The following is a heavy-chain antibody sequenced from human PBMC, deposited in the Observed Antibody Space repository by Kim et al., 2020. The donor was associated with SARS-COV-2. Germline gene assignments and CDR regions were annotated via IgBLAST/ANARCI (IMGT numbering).Heavy chain of an antibody. Sequence: SETLSLTCTVSGGSISSYYWSWIRQPPGKGLEWIGYIYYSGSTNYNPSLKSRVTISVDTSKNQFSLKLSSVTAVDKAVYYCASRSSGWSFDYWGQGTLVTVSS. V-gene: IGHV4-59*01. D-gene: IGHD6-19*01. CDR1: GGSISSYY. CDR3: ASRSSGWSFDY. CDR2: IYYSGST. J-gene: IGHJ4*02.